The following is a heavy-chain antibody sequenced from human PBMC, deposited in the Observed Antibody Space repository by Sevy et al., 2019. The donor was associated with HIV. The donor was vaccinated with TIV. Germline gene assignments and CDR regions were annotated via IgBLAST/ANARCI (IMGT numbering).Heavy chain of an antibody. Sequence: GGSLRLSCAASGFTFSSYAMSWVRQAPGKGLEWVSAIGVSGGSTYYADSVKGRFTISRDNSKNTLYLQMNSLRAEDTAVDYCAKARCGGGSCYEPSFDYWGQGTLVTVSS. CDR2: IGVSGGST. V-gene: IGHV3-23*01. J-gene: IGHJ4*02. CDR3: AKARCGGGSCYEPSFDY. D-gene: IGHD2-15*01. CDR1: GFTFSSYA.